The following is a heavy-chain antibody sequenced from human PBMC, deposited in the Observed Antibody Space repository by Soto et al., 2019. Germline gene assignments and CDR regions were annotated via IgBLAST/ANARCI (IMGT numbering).Heavy chain of an antibody. D-gene: IGHD6-13*01. CDR3: ARVGKYWSSNNWFDP. CDR1: GYTFTSYG. V-gene: IGHV1-18*04. J-gene: IGHJ5*02. CDR2: ISAYNGNT. Sequence: QVQLVQSGAEVKKPGASVKVSCKASGYTFTSYGISWVRQAPGLGLEWMGWISAYNGNTNYAQKLQGRVTMTTDTSTSTAYMELRSLISDVTAVYYCARVGKYWSSNNWFDPWCQGTLVTVSS.